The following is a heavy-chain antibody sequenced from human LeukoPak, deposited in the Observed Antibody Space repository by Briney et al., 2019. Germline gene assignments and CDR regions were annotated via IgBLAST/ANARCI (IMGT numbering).Heavy chain of an antibody. CDR2: ISPYDGNT. CDR1: GYTFTGYY. V-gene: IGHV1-18*04. Sequence: ASVKVSCKASGYTFTGYYMHWVRQAPGQGLEWMGWISPYDGNTNYAQRLQGRVTMTTDTSTSTAYMELRSLRSDDTAVYYCARDFILPAFRDVFDIWGQGTMVTVSS. CDR3: ARDFILPAFRDVFDI. J-gene: IGHJ3*02. D-gene: IGHD2-2*01.